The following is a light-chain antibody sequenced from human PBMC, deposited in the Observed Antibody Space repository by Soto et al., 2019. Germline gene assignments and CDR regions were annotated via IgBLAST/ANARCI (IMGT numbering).Light chain of an antibody. CDR3: SSYTSSSPDVV. V-gene: IGLV2-14*01. CDR2: DVS. Sequence: QSALTQPASVSGSPGPAITISCTVTSSDGGGSIYVSWYQQHPGKAPKLMIYDVSNRPSGVSNRFSGSKSGNTASRTISWLQAEDEADYYCSSYTSSSPDVVFGGGTKLTVL. J-gene: IGLJ2*01. CDR1: SSDGGGSIY.